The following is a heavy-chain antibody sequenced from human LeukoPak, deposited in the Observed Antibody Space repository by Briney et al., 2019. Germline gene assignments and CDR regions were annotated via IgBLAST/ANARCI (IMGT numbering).Heavy chain of an antibody. J-gene: IGHJ6*02. Sequence: PGGSLRLSCAASGFTFSSYAMHWVRQAPGKGLEWVAVISYDGSNKYYADSVKGRFTISRDNSKNTLYLQMNSLRAEDTAGYHCARVTMVRGVISNGGMDVWGQGTTVSVSS. D-gene: IGHD3-10*01. V-gene: IGHV3-30*04. CDR1: GFTFSSYA. CDR3: ARVTMVRGVISNGGMDV. CDR2: ISYDGSNK.